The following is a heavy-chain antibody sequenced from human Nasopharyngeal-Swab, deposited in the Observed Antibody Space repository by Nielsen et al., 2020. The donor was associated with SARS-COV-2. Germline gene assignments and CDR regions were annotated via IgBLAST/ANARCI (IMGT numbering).Heavy chain of an antibody. J-gene: IGHJ2*01. CDR3: ASRRGVYYDILTGYSEKNYWYFDL. Sequence: SVKVSCKASGGTFSSYDISWVRQAPGQGLEWMGRIIPILGIANYAQKFQGRVTITTDKSTSTAYMELSSLRSEDTAVYYCASRRGVYYDILTGYSEKNYWYFDLWGRGTLVTVSS. CDR1: GGTFSSYD. CDR2: IIPILGIA. D-gene: IGHD3-9*01. V-gene: IGHV1-69*04.